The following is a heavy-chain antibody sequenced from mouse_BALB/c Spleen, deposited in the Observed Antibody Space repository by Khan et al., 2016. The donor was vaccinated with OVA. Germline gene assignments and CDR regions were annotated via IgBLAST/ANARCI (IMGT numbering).Heavy chain of an antibody. V-gene: IGHV3-2*02. CDR3: GRRNDYGYYFDY. D-gene: IGHD1-1*01. J-gene: IGHJ2*01. CDR1: GYYITSGYA. Sequence: EVQLQESGPGLVKPSQSLSLTCTVTGYYITSGYAWNWIRQFPGNKLEWMGYISYSGVTSYTPSLKSRITITRDTSKNQFFLQLNCVTTEDTATYYCGRRNDYGYYFDYWGQGTTLTVSS. CDR2: ISYSGVT.